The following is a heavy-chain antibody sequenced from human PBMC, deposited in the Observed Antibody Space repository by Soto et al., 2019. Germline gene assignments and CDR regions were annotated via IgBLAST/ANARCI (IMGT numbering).Heavy chain of an antibody. CDR2: INPNSGGT. CDR1: GYTFTGYY. J-gene: IGHJ4*02. D-gene: IGHD2-2*01. Sequence: QVQLVQSGAEVKKPGASVKVSCKASGYTFTGYYMHWVRQAPGQGLEWMGWINPNSGGTNYAQKFQGWVTMTRDTSIRTAYMELSRLRSDDTAVYYCARGQPDGKIGYCSSTSCYVIDYWGQGTLVTVSS. CDR3: ARGQPDGKIGYCSSTSCYVIDY. V-gene: IGHV1-2*04.